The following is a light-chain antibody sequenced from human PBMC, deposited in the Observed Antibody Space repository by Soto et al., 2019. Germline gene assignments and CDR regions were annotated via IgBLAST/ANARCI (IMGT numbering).Light chain of an antibody. CDR1: QSVSSY. Sequence: EIVLTQSPATLSLSPGERATLSCWATQSVSSYLAWYQQKPGQAPRLLIYDASHRATGIPARFSGSGSGTDFTLNISSLEPEDLAVYYCQQRSNCLFTFGRGTKVDI. V-gene: IGKV3-11*01. CDR3: QQRSNCLFT. J-gene: IGKJ3*01. CDR2: DAS.